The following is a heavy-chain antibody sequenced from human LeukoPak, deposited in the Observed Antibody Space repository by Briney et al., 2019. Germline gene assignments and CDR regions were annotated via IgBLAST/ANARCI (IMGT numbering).Heavy chain of an antibody. D-gene: IGHD3-22*01. CDR2: IDTNTGNP. CDR3: TRGRDTTGYFVY. J-gene: IGHJ4*02. Sequence: ASVKASCEASGYTFTNYTINWVRLAPGQGLEWMGWIDTNTGNPTCAQGFIGRFVFSLDTSVSTTYLQISSLKAEDTAVYFCTRGRDTTGYFVYWGQGTLVTVSS. CDR1: GYTFTNYT. V-gene: IGHV7-4-1*02.